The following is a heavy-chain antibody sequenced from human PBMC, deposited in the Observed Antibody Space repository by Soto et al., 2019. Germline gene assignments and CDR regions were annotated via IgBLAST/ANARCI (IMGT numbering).Heavy chain of an antibody. CDR3: TTDSTQTFCDGGPCYSVLTKIHDS. V-gene: IGHV3-15*01. J-gene: IGHJ4*02. CDR1: GFTFNNGW. CDR2: IKRKVAGGTT. D-gene: IGHD2-15*01. Sequence: EVQLVESGGGLVKPGGSLRLSCAASGFTFNNGWMSWVRQAPGKGLEWVGRIKRKVAGGTTDYSAPVQGRFTMSRDDSKNTVHLQMNSLKTEDTAVYYCTTDSTQTFCDGGPCYSVLTKIHDSWGQGTLVTVSS.